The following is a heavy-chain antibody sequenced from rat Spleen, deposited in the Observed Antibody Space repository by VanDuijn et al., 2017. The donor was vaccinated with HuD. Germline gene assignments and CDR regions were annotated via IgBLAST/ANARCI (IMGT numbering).Heavy chain of an antibody. Sequence: QVQLKESGPGLVQPSQTLSLTCTVSGLSLTTNSVSWIRQPPGKGLEWIAAISSGGSTYYNSALKSRLSISRDTSKSQVFLKMNSLQTEDTAIYFCTRIDYYSSPHWFAYWGQGTLVTVSS. CDR2: ISSGGST. J-gene: IGHJ3*01. CDR1: GLSLTTNS. D-gene: IGHD1-2*01. V-gene: IGHV2-6*01. CDR3: TRIDYYSSPHWFAY.